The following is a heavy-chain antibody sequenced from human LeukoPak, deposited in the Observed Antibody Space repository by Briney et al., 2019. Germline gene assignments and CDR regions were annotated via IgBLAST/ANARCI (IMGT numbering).Heavy chain of an antibody. CDR2: IYYSGST. D-gene: IGHD6-13*01. Sequence: PSETLSLTCTVSGGSISSGDYYWSWIRQPPGKGLEWIGYIYYSGSTYYNPSLKSRVTISVDTSKNQFSLKLSSVTAADTAVYYCARSGGSSWYGGSPVNWFDPWGQGTLVTVSS. CDR3: ARSGGSSWYGGSPVNWFDP. CDR1: GGSISSGDYY. V-gene: IGHV4-30-4*01. J-gene: IGHJ5*02.